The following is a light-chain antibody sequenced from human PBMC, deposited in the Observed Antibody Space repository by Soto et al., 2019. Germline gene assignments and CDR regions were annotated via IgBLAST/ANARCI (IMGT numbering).Light chain of an antibody. J-gene: IGKJ1*01. Sequence: EIVLTQSPATLSLSPGERATLSCRASHSVSSYLAWYHQKPGQAPRLLIYDASSRATGIPASFSGSGSGTDITLTISSLEPEDFAVDYCQQRNNWPPTWTFGQGTKVDIK. V-gene: IGKV3-11*01. CDR2: DAS. CDR3: QQRNNWPPTWT. CDR1: HSVSSY.